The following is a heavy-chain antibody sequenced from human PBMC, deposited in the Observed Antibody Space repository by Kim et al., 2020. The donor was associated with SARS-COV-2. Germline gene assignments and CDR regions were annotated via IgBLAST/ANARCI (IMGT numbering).Heavy chain of an antibody. D-gene: IGHD3-22*01. CDR3: AKHFGNSGSEMDH. J-gene: IGHJ1*01. Sequence: YDAGPLKGRFIISRDNSKITLHRQMNRLRAEDTAIYYCAKHFGNSGSEMDHWGQGTLVTVSS. V-gene: IGHV3-23*01.